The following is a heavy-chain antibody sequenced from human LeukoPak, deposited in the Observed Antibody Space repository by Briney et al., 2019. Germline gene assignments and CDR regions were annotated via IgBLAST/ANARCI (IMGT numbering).Heavy chain of an antibody. CDR3: ARVRGVVAHETYYYYGMDV. Sequence: SVKVSCKASGGTFSSCAISWVRQAPGQGLEWTGRIIPIFGIANYAQKFRGRVTITADKSTSTAYMELSSLRSEDTAVYYCARVRGVVAHETYYYYGMDVWGQGTTVTVSS. CDR1: GGTFSSCA. J-gene: IGHJ6*02. CDR2: IIPIFGIA. V-gene: IGHV1-69*04. D-gene: IGHD2-21*01.